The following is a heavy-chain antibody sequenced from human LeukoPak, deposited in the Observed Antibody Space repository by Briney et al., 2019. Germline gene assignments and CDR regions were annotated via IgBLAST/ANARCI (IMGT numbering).Heavy chain of an antibody. D-gene: IGHD2-21*02. CDR2: INHSGST. Sequence: SETLSLTCAVYGGSFSGYYWSWIRQPPGKGLEWIGEINHSGSTNYNPSLKSRVTLSVDTSKDQFSLKLSSVTAADTAVYYCARGGAYCGGDCYFDYWGQGTLVSVSS. J-gene: IGHJ4*02. V-gene: IGHV4-34*01. CDR1: GGSFSGYY. CDR3: ARGGAYCGGDCYFDY.